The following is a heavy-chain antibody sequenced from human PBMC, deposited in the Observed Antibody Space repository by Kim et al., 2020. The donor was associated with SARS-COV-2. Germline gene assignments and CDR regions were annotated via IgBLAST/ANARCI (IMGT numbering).Heavy chain of an antibody. D-gene: IGHD3-3*01. Sequence: GGSLRLSCAASGFTFSSYGMHWVRQAPGKGLEWVAVISYDGSNKYYADSVKGRFTISRDNSKNTLYLQMNSLRAEDTAVYYCAKASESLEYNWFDPWGQG. CDR3: AKASESLEYNWFDP. CDR2: ISYDGSNK. CDR1: GFTFSSYG. J-gene: IGHJ5*02. V-gene: IGHV3-30*18.